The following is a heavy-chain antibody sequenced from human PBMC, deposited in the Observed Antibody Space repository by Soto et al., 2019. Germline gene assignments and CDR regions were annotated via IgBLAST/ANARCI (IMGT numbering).Heavy chain of an antibody. V-gene: IGHV4-34*01. CDR3: ARGRRGYYYGMDV. Sequence: SETLSLTCAVYGGSFSGYYWSWIRQPPGKGLEWIGEINHSGSTNYNPSLKSRVTISVDTSKNQFSLKLSSVTAADTAVYYCARGRRGYYYGMDVWGQGTTVTVSS. CDR2: INHSGST. CDR1: GGSFSGYY. J-gene: IGHJ6*02.